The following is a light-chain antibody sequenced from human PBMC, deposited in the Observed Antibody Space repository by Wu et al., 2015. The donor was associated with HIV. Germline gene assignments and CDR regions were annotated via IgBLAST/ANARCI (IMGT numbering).Light chain of an antibody. J-gene: IGKJ2*01. Sequence: EIVLTQSPGTLSLSPGERATLSCRASQSVSSNYLAWYQQKPGQAPRLLIYGASIRAAGIPDRFSGSGSGTDFTLTISRLEPEDFALYYCQQHDSSPYTFGQGTKLDIK. CDR2: GAS. V-gene: IGKV3-20*01. CDR3: QQHDSSPYT. CDR1: QSVSSNY.